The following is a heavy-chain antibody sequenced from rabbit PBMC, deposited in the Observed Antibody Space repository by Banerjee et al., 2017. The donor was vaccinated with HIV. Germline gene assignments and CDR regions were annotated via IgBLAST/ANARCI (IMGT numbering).Heavy chain of an antibody. CDR3: ARDLAGVIGWNFNL. CDR2: IYAGSSDST. V-gene: IGHV1S45*01. D-gene: IGHD4-1*01. Sequence: QEQLVESGGGLVKPEGSLTLTCTASGFSFSSSYWICWVRQAPGKGLEWIACIYAGSSDSTYYASWAKGRFTISSTSSTTVTLQMTSLTAADTATYFCARDLAGVIGWNFNLWGPGTLVTVS. J-gene: IGHJ4*01. CDR1: GFSFSSSYW.